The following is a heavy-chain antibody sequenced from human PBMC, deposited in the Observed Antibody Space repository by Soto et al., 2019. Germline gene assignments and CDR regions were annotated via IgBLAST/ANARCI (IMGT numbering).Heavy chain of an antibody. D-gene: IGHD6-19*01. CDR1: GFSFSSYA. CDR2: ISHDGINK. CDR3: ARDMYSSDYFVTWVEP. Sequence: QVRLVESGGGVVQPGRSLRLSCTASGFSFSSYAMYWFRQPPGQGLEWVAVISHDGINKHYADSVKGRVTVSRDNSNHSLDLHLNSLRGEDTAMYYCARDMYSSDYFVTWVEPWGQGTLVTVAS. J-gene: IGHJ5*02. V-gene: IGHV3-30-3*01.